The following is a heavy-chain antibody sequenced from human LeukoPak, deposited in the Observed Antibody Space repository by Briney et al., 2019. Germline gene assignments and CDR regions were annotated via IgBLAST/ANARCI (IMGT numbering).Heavy chain of an antibody. CDR2: IYTSGST. CDR1: GGSISSGSYY. Sequence: SQTLSLTCTVSGGSISSGSYYWSWIRQPAGKGLEWIGRIYTSGSTNYNPSLKSRVTISVDTSKNQFSLKLSSVTAADTAVYYCARDRIAAALEYYMDVWGKGTTVTVSS. D-gene: IGHD6-13*01. CDR3: ARDRIAAALEYYMDV. J-gene: IGHJ6*03. V-gene: IGHV4-61*02.